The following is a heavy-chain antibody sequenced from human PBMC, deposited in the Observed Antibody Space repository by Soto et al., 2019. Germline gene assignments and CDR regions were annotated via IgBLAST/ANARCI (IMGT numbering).Heavy chain of an antibody. CDR1: GFXXXXXS. J-gene: IGHJ4*02. Sequence: EVQLVESGGGSVXPGGSXXLCCAASGFXXXXXSMNXVRQAPGRGLEWISYISGGGRPISYADSVKGRFTISRDNAKNSLYLQMDILTDEDTAVYYCAKDLGSAFDSWGQGTLVTVSS. CDR3: AKDLGSAFDS. CDR2: ISGGGRPI. D-gene: IGHD6-25*01. V-gene: IGHV3-48*02.